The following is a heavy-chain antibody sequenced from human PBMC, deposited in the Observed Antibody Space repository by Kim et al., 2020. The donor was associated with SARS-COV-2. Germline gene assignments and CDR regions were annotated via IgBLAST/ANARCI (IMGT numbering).Heavy chain of an antibody. D-gene: IGHD3-22*01. J-gene: IGHJ4*02. V-gene: IGHV4-59*01. CDR1: GGSISSYY. CDR3: AREAYYYDSSGYLD. CDR2: IYYSGST. Sequence: SETLSLTCTVSGGSISSYYWSWIRQPPGKGLEWIGYIYYSGSTNYNPSLKSRVTISVDTSKNQFSLKLSSVTAADTAVYYCAREAYYYDSSGYLDWGQGTLVTVSS.